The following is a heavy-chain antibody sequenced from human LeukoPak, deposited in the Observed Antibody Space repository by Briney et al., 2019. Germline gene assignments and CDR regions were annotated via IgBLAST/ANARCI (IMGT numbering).Heavy chain of an antibody. J-gene: IGHJ4*02. D-gene: IGHD6-19*01. CDR3: AINPGIAVAGTGY. V-gene: IGHV3-21*01. CDR1: GFTLSSYW. CDR2: ISSSSSYI. Sequence: GGSLRLSCAGSGFTLSSYWMSWVRQAPGKGLEWVSSISSSSSYIYYADSVKGRFTISRDNAKNSLYLQMNSLRAEDTAVYYCAINPGIAVAGTGYWGQGTLVTVSS.